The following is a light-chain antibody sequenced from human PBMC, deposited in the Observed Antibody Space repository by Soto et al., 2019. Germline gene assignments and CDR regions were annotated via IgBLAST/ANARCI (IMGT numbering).Light chain of an antibody. Sequence: QSVLTQPPSASGTPGQRVTISCSGSSSNIGRNSVNWYQQLPGTAPKLLMYTSNQRPSAVPDRFSGSKSGTSASLAISGLQSEDEADHYCAAWDDSLNGVVFGGGTKLTVL. J-gene: IGLJ2*01. CDR1: SSNIGRNS. CDR2: TSN. V-gene: IGLV1-44*01. CDR3: AAWDDSLNGVV.